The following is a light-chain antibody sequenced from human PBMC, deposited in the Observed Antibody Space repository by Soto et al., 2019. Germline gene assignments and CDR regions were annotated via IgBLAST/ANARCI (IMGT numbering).Light chain of an antibody. J-gene: IGKJ4*01. CDR2: GAS. Sequence: EIVLAQCPASLSFAPGERASLSCRASQSVSSEKLAWYQQKPGQAPRLLIFGASGRATGIPERFSGSGSGTDFSLTISRLEPEDSAVYYCQQYGSSLLTFGGGTKVDI. CDR1: QSVSSEK. V-gene: IGKV3-20*01. CDR3: QQYGSSLLT.